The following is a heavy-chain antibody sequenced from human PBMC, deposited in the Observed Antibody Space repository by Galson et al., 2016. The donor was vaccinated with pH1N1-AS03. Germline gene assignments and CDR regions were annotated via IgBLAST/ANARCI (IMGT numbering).Heavy chain of an antibody. D-gene: IGHD6-25*01. J-gene: IGHJ6*02. CDR2: IIPTYGTS. Sequence: SVKVSCKASGDTFSGYGITWVRQAPGQGLEWMGGIIPTYGTSNYAQKFQGRVTITADESTSTTYMDLSSLRSEDTAMYFCARRRLDPFRGASGWYFYFYGVDVWGQGTTVTVSS. CDR1: GDTFSGYG. V-gene: IGHV1-69*13. CDR3: ARRRLDPFRGASGWYFYFYGVDV.